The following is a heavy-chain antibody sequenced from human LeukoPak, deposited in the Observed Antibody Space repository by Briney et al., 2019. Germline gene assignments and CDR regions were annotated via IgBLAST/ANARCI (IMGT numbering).Heavy chain of an antibody. D-gene: IGHD2-15*01. CDR3: AKDRGYCSGSSCYHFDY. J-gene: IGHJ4*02. Sequence: GGSLRLSCAASGFTFSNYAMSWVRQAPEKGLEWVSVISGGSTYYADSVKGRFTISRDNSNNTLYLHLNSLRAEDTAVYYCAKDRGYCSGSSCYHFDYWGQGALVTVSS. V-gene: IGHV3-23*01. CDR2: ISGGST. CDR1: GFTFSNYA.